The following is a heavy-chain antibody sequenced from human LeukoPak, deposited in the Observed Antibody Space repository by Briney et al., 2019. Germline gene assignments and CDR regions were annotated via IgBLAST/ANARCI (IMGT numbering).Heavy chain of an antibody. J-gene: IGHJ4*02. V-gene: IGHV3-23*01. CDR1: GFTFSSYA. CDR3: AKALGGSYYGDRGFDY. Sequence: GGSLRLSCAASGFTFSSYAMSWVRQAPGKELEWVSVVSGGGNRTYYADSVKGRFTISRDNSKNTLYMKMNTLRAEDTAVYYCAKALGGSYYGDRGFDYWGQGTLVTVSS. CDR2: VSGGGNRT. D-gene: IGHD1-26*01.